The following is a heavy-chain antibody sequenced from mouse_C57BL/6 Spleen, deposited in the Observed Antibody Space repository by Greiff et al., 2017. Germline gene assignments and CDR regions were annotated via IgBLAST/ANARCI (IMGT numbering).Heavy chain of an antibody. J-gene: IGHJ4*01. CDR3: ARWGYYGSIYSYAMDY. CDR2: FHPYNDDT. V-gene: IGHV1-47*01. CDR1: GYTFTTYP. D-gene: IGHD1-1*01. Sequence: QVQLKESGAELVKPGASVKMSCKASGYTFTTYPIEWMKQNHGKSLEWIGNFHPYNDDTKYNEKFKGKATLTVETSSSTVYLELSRLTSDDSSVYYCARWGYYGSIYSYAMDYWGQKTSVTVSS.